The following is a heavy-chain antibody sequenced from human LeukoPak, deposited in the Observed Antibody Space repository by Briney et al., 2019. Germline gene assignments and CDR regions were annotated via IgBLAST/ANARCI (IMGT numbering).Heavy chain of an antibody. V-gene: IGHV3-66*01. J-gene: IGHJ4*02. Sequence: GGSLRLSCAASGFTVSSNYMSWVRQAPGKGLEWVSVIYSGGSTYYADSVKGRFTISRDNSKNTLYLQMNSLRAEDTAVYYCTTEIPPLVVPMGVDYWGQGTLVTVSS. D-gene: IGHD2-2*01. CDR3: TTEIPPLVVPMGVDY. CDR2: IYSGGST. CDR1: GFTVSSNY.